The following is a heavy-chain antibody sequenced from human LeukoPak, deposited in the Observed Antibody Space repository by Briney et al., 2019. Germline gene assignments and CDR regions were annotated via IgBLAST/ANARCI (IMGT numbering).Heavy chain of an antibody. CDR3: VRDTRYDMDI. CDR2: IYASGST. CDR1: GASIGSGNYY. Sequence: SETLSLTCTVSGASIGSGNYYWSWIRQPAGKGLEWIGRIYASGSTTYNPSLKSRVTMVVDTSKNQFSLKMNSVTAADTALYYCVRDTRYDMDIWGKGTTVTVSS. J-gene: IGHJ6*03. V-gene: IGHV4-61*02.